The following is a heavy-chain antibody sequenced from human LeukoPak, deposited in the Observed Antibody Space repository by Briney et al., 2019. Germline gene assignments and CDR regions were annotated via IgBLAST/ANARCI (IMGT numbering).Heavy chain of an antibody. CDR2: IYYSKNT. CDR1: GGSISSSSAH. J-gene: IGHJ4*02. Sequence: SETLSLTRTVSGGSISSSSAHWGWIRQPPGKGLEWIGSIYYSKNTYYNPSLKSRVTISADTSKNQFSLTLGSVSATDTAVYYCVSPREFGYGYFDYWGQRTLVTVSS. V-gene: IGHV4-39*01. D-gene: IGHD5-18*01. CDR3: VSPREFGYGYFDY.